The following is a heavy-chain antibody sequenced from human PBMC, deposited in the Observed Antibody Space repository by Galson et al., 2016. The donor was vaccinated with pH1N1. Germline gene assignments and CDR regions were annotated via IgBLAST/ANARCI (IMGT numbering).Heavy chain of an antibody. CDR2: INQDGTEK. D-gene: IGHD4-17*01. Sequence: SLRLSCAAFEFTLQTYPMSWVRQVPGKGLEWVANINQDGTEKNYVDSVKGRFIISRDNAKNSVYLQMSRLTAEDTATYFCARDGDARGDYGPWGDGWGQGSLVTVSS. CDR3: ARDGDARGDYGPWGDG. V-gene: IGHV3-7*01. CDR1: EFTLQTYP. J-gene: IGHJ4*02.